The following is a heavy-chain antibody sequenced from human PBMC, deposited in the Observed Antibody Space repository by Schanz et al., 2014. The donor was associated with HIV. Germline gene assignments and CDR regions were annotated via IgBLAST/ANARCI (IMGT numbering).Heavy chain of an antibody. V-gene: IGHV1-69*01. CDR2: IIPIFGTA. J-gene: IGHJ5*02. D-gene: IGHD2-2*01. CDR1: GGTFSSHA. CDR3: ARDSPRRVIVPAAPDGYNWFDP. Sequence: QVQLVQSGAEVKKPGSSVKVSCKASGGTFSSHAISWVRQAPGQGLEWMGGIIPIFGTANYAQKFQGRVSITADESTSTAYLQLSGLRSDDTAVYYCARDSPRRVIVPAAPDGYNWFDPWGQGTLVTVSS.